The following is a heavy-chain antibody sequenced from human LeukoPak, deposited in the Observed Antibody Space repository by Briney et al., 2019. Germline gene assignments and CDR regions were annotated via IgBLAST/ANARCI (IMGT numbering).Heavy chain of an antibody. J-gene: IGHJ6*03. CDR2: INPISGST. CDR1: GYTFTGYY. Sequence: ASVKVSCKASGYTFTGYYMHWVRQAPGQGLEWMGWINPISGSTNYAQKFQGRVTMTRDTSISTAYMELSRLRSDDTAVYYCAREMSLTMVRGEDYYYYYMDVWGKGTTVTVFS. CDR3: AREMSLTMVRGEDYYYYYMDV. D-gene: IGHD3-10*01. V-gene: IGHV1-2*02.